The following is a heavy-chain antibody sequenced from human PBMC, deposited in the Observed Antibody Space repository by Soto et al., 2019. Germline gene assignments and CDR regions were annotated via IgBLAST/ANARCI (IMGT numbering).Heavy chain of an antibody. J-gene: IGHJ4*02. CDR3: ASEGAASTDYGGNIDY. D-gene: IGHD3-10*01. V-gene: IGHV6-1*01. CDR2: TYYRSKWYD. Sequence: SQTLSLTCAISGDSVSSNRAAWNWIRQSPSRGLEWLGRTYYRSKWYDDYAVSVKGRITINPGTSKNQFSLHLNSVTPEDTAVYYCASEGAASTDYGGNIDYWGPGTLVTVSS. CDR1: GDSVSSNRAA.